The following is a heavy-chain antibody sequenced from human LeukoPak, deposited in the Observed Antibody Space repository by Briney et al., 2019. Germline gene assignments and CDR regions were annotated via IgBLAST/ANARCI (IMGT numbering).Heavy chain of an antibody. CDR2: IYYSGST. Sequence: SETLSLTCTVSGGSISSSSYYWGWIRQPPGKGLEWIGSIYYSGSTYYNPSLKSRVTISVDTSKNQFSLKLSSMTAADTAVYYCARQRRLGPSVATYFDSWGQGTLVTVSS. CDR1: GGSISSSSYY. J-gene: IGHJ4*02. CDR3: ARQRRLGPSVATYFDS. V-gene: IGHV4-39*01. D-gene: IGHD6-19*01.